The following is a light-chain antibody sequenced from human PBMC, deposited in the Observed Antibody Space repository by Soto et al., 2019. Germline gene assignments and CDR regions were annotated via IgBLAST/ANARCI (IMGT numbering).Light chain of an antibody. Sequence: QSALTQPASVSGSPGQSITISCTGTSSDVGGYNYVSWYQHHPGKAPKLMIYEVVNRPSGVSNRFSGSKSGITASLTISGLQAEDEYDYYCTSCTSSCPLVFGTGTKVTVL. CDR3: TSCTSSCPLV. V-gene: IGLV2-14*01. CDR1: SSDVGGYNY. J-gene: IGLJ1*01. CDR2: EVV.